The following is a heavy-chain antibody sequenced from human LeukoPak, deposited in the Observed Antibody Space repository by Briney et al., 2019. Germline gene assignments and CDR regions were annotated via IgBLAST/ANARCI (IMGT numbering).Heavy chain of an antibody. CDR1: GGSISSGDYY. CDR2: IYYSGST. V-gene: IGHV4-30-4*01. D-gene: IGHD5-12*01. Sequence: SQTLSLTRTVSGGSISSGDYYWSWIRQPPGKGLEWIGYIYYSGSTYYNPSLKSRVIISVDTSKNQFSLKLSSVTAADTAVYYCARVGAGFRVASFDYWGQGTLVTVSS. J-gene: IGHJ4*02. CDR3: ARVGAGFRVASFDY.